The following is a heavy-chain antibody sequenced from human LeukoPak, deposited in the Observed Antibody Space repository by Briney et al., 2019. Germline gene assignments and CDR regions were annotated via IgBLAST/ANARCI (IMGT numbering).Heavy chain of an antibody. Sequence: PGGSLRLSCAASGFTFSGSAMHWVRQASGKGLEWVGRIRSKANSYATAYAASVRGRFTISRDDSKNTAYLQMNSLKTEDTAVYYCTRGSRIVGATEHYYYYYYMDVWGKGTTVTVSS. CDR2: IRSKANSYAT. CDR3: TRGSRIVGATEHYYYYYYMDV. D-gene: IGHD1-26*01. V-gene: IGHV3-73*01. J-gene: IGHJ6*03. CDR1: GFTFSGSA.